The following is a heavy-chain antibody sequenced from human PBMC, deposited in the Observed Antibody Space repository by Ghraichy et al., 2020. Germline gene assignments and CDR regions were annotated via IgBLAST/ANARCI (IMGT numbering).Heavy chain of an antibody. CDR1: GFTFDDYA. CDR3: AKDKGYSSSGKFDY. CDR2: ISWNSGSI. J-gene: IGHJ4*02. V-gene: IGHV3-9*01. D-gene: IGHD6-6*01. Sequence: SLNISCAASGFTFDDYAMHWVRQAPGKGLEWVSGISWNSGSIGYADSVKGRFTISRDNAKNSLYLQMNSLRAEDTALYYCAKDKGYSSSGKFDYWGQGTLVTVSS.